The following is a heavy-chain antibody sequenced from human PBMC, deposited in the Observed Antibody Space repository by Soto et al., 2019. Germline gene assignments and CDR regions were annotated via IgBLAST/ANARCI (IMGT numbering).Heavy chain of an antibody. V-gene: IGHV3-23*01. CDR3: AKGLLNGRWYAAD. Sequence: EVHLLECGGVLVQPGESLRLSCETSGFTISNCVMTWVRQAPGKGLEWVSVITKTGDTDYADSVKGRFTISRDNSKNTVYLQMNSLRAEDTAVYYCAKGLLNGRWYAADWGQGTLVTVSS. CDR1: GFTISNCV. CDR2: ITKTGDT. J-gene: IGHJ4*02. D-gene: IGHD6-13*01.